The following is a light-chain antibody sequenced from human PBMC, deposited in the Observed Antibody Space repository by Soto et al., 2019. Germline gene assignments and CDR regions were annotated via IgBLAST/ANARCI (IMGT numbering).Light chain of an antibody. CDR3: RAYSRGSALLL. V-gene: IGLV2-14*01. CDR1: NRDVGGYDY. J-gene: IGLJ3*02. Sequence: QSALTQPASVSGSPGQSITISCTGSNRDVGGYDYVSWYQQHPGKAPKLMIFGVSSRPSGVSNRFSGSKSGNTASLTISGLQAEDEADYYCRAYSRGSALLLFGGGTKLTVL. CDR2: GVS.